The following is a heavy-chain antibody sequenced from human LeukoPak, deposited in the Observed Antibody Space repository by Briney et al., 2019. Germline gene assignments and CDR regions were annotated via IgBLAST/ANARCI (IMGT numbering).Heavy chain of an antibody. CDR3: ARDVGARLPGY. CDR1: GFTFSSYW. Sequence: KPGGSLRLSCAASGFTFSSYWMSWVRQSPGKGLEWIGEIYHTGNSNYNPSLKSRVIISVDKSKNQFSMKLTSVTAEDTAFYYCARDVGARLPGYWGQGILVTVSS. D-gene: IGHD6-6*01. V-gene: IGHV4-4*02. J-gene: IGHJ4*02. CDR2: IYHTGNS.